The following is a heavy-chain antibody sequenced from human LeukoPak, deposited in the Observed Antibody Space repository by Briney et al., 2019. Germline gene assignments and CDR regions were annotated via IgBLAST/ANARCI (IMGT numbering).Heavy chain of an antibody. CDR1: GYTFTGYY. CDR2: INPNSGGT. V-gene: IGHV1-2*02. Sequence: ASVKVSCKASGYTFTGYYMHWVRQAPGQGLEWMGWINPNSGGTNYAQKFQGRVTMTRDTSISTAYMELSRLRSDDTAVYYCARVFPRIAVAGPNKYFDYWGQGTLVTVSP. D-gene: IGHD6-19*01. J-gene: IGHJ4*02. CDR3: ARVFPRIAVAGPNKYFDY.